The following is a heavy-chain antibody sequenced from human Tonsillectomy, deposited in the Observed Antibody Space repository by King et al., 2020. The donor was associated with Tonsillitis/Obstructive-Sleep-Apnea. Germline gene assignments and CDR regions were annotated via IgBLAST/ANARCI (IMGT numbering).Heavy chain of an antibody. CDR1: GGSISSSSYY. CDR3: ARYGDYYGKNDY. J-gene: IGHJ4*02. V-gene: IGHV4-39*01. Sequence: LQLQESGPGLVKPSETLSLTCTVSGGSISSSSYYWGWIRQPPGKGLEWIGSICYSGSTYYNPSLKSRVTISVDTSKNQFSLKLSSVTAADTAVYYCARYGDYYGKNDYWGQGTLVTVSS. D-gene: IGHD4-17*01. CDR2: ICYSGST.